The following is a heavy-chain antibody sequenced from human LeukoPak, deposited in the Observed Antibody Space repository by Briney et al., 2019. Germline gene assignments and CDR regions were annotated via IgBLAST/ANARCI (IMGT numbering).Heavy chain of an antibody. V-gene: IGHV1-2*02. CDR1: GYTFTGYY. D-gene: IGHD3-22*01. J-gene: IGHJ4*02. CDR3: ARGTYYDSSGYYPNFDY. CDR2: INPNSGGT. Sequence: ASVKVSCKASGYTFTGYYMHWVRQAPGQGLEWMGLINPNSGGTNYAQKFQGRVTMTRDTSISTAYMELSRLRSDDTAVYYCARGTYYDSSGYYPNFDYWGQGTLVTVSS.